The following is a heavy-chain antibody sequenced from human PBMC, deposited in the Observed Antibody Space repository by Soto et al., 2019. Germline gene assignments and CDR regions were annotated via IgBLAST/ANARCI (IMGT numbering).Heavy chain of an antibody. CDR2: MYNTGST. J-gene: IGHJ6*02. Sequence: QVQLQESGPGLVKPSETLSLTCTVSGGSISRYYWSWIRQPPGKGLEWIGYMYNTGSTVYNPPFKSGVTISVDTSKNQFALKLNSVTAADTAVYYCARDLWGYCGTDCYPLDVWGQGTTVTVSS. V-gene: IGHV4-59*01. CDR3: ARDLWGYCGTDCYPLDV. D-gene: IGHD2-21*02. CDR1: GGSISRYY.